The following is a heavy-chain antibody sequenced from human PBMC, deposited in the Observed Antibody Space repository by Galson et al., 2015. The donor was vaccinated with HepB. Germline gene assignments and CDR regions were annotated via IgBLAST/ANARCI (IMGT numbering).Heavy chain of an antibody. CDR3: ARDFDCSGGSCYPDY. Sequence: SLRLSCAASGFTFSDYYMSWIRQAPGKGLEWVSHISSSSSYTNYADSVKGRFTISRDNAKNSLYLQMNSLRAEDTAVYYCARDFDCSGGSCYPDYWGQGTLVTVSS. V-gene: IGHV3-11*05. J-gene: IGHJ4*02. D-gene: IGHD2-15*01. CDR1: GFTFSDYY. CDR2: ISSSSSYT.